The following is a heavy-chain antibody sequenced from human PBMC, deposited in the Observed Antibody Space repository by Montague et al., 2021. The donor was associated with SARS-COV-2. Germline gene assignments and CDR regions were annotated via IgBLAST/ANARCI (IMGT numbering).Heavy chain of an antibody. Sequence: SETLSLTCAVYGGSFSGFYWSWIRQPPGPGLEWIVEINHSGSTNYNQSLKRRVTISVDTSKNKFSLKLSSVTAADTAVYYCARSRPSSSSPDYYYYGMDVWGQGTTVTVSS. V-gene: IGHV4-34*01. J-gene: IGHJ6*02. D-gene: IGHD6-13*01. CDR1: GGSFSGFY. CDR3: ARSRPSSSSPDYYYYGMDV. CDR2: INHSGST.